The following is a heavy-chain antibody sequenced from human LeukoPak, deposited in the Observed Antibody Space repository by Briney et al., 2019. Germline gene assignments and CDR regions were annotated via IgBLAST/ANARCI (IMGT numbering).Heavy chain of an antibody. J-gene: IGHJ5*02. D-gene: IGHD4-17*01. V-gene: IGHV3-7*01. CDR3: ARVRSWFDP. CDR1: GFTFSSYW. CDR2: IKQDGSTK. Sequence: GGSLRLSCVASGFTFSSYWMSWVRQAPGKGLEWVANIKQDGSTKYYVDSVKGRFTISRDNAKNSLYLQMNSLRAEDTAVYFCARVRSWFDPWGQGTLVTVSS.